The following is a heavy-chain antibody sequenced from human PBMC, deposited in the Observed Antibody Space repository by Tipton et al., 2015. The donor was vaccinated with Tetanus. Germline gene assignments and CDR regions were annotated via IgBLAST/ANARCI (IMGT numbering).Heavy chain of an antibody. CDR2: ISTYIGNT. CDR1: GYIFTNHP. CDR3: ATTQGFCSGDACYPDY. V-gene: IGHV1-18*04. D-gene: IGHD2-15*01. Sequence: QLVQSGAEVKKPGASVKVSCKTSGYIFTNHPIAWVRQAPGHGLEWMGWISTYIGNTNYAQNFQGRVTMTPDTSTATAYMELRSLTSDDTAVYYCATTQGFCSGDACYPDYWGQGTLVTVSS. J-gene: IGHJ4*02.